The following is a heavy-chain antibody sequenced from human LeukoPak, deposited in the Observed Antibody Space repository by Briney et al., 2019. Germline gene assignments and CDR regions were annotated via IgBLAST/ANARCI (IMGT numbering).Heavy chain of an antibody. CDR3: ARHPKGIYGMDV. D-gene: IGHD2-21*01. CDR2: IYYSGST. V-gene: IGHV4-59*08. Sequence: SETLSLTCTVSGGSISSYYWSWIRQPPGKGLEWIGYIYYSGSTNYNPSLKSRVTISVDTSKNQFSLKLSSVTAADTAVYYCARHPKGIYGMDVWGQGTTVTVPS. CDR1: GGSISSYY. J-gene: IGHJ6*02.